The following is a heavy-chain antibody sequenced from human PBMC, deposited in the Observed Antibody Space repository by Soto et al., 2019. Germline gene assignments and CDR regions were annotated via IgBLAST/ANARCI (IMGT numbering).Heavy chain of an antibody. CDR3: ARDRKGYSYGPSPYYYYYGMDV. V-gene: IGHV4-59*01. D-gene: IGHD5-18*01. J-gene: IGHJ6*02. Sequence: SETLSLTCTVSGGSISSYYWSWIRQPPGKGLEWIGYIYYSGSTNYNPSLKSRVTISVDTSKNQFSLKLSSVTAADTAVYYCARDRKGYSYGPSPYYYYYGMDVWGQGTTVTVSS. CDR2: IYYSGST. CDR1: GGSISSYY.